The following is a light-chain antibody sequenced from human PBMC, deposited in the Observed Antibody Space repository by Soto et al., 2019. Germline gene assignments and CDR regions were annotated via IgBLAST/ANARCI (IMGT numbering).Light chain of an antibody. CDR1: QSVSSY. CDR3: QQRSNWPPMYT. CDR2: DAS. J-gene: IGKJ2*01. V-gene: IGKV3-11*01. Sequence: EIVLTQSPATLSLSPGERATLSCRASQSVSSYLAWYQQKAGQDPRLLIYDASNRATGIPARFSGSGSGTDFTLTISSLEPEDFAVYYCQQRSNWPPMYTFCQGTKLAIK.